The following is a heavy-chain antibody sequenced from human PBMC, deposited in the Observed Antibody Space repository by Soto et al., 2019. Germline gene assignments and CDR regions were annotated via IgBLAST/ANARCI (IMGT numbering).Heavy chain of an antibody. CDR2: IWYDGSNK. J-gene: IGHJ4*02. D-gene: IGHD6-13*01. V-gene: IGHV3-33*01. CDR1: GFTFSSYG. CDR3: ARWGIAAGDY. Sequence: QVQLVESGGGVVQPGRSLRLSCAASGFTFSSYGMHWVRQAPGKGLEWVAVIWYDGSNKYYADSVKGRFTISRDNSKNTLYLKMNSLRAEDRAVYYCARWGIAAGDYWGQGTLVTVSS.